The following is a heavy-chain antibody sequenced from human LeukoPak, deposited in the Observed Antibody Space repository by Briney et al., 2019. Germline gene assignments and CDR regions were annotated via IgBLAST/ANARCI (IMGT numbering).Heavy chain of an antibody. CDR3: AISTVTTLDY. CDR1: GFSFSDYG. V-gene: IGHV3-30*03. CDR2: ISYDGSQK. J-gene: IGHJ4*02. D-gene: IGHD4-17*01. Sequence: GGSLRLSCAASGFSFSDYGLHWVRQAPGKGLEWVALISYDGSQKNFADSLKGRFTTSRDNSKFTMYLEMNSLRAEDTAVYYCAISTVTTLDYWGQGTLVTVSS.